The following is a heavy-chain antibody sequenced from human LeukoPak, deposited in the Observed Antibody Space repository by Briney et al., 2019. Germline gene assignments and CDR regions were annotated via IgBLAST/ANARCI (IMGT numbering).Heavy chain of an antibody. V-gene: IGHV3-7*01. Sequence: GGSLRLSCAASGFTFSSYWMSWVRQAPGKGLEWVANIKQDGSEKYYVGSVKGRFTISRDNAKNSLYLQMNSLRAEDTAVYYCARSRLNYYYYYMDVWGKGTTVTVSS. CDR1: GFTFSSYW. CDR2: IKQDGSEK. CDR3: ARSRLNYYYYYMDV. J-gene: IGHJ6*03.